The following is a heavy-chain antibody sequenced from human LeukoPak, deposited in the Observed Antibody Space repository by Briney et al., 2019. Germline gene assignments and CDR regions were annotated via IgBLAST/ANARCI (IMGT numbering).Heavy chain of an antibody. Sequence: GGSLRLSCAASGFTVSSNYMSWVRQAPGKGLEWVSVIYSGGSTYYADSVKGRFTISRDNSKNTLYLQMNSLRAEDTAVYYCARTLYSGSYYFDYWGQGTLDTVSS. CDR2: IYSGGST. CDR1: GFTVSSNY. D-gene: IGHD1-26*01. CDR3: ARTLYSGSYYFDY. J-gene: IGHJ4*02. V-gene: IGHV3-53*01.